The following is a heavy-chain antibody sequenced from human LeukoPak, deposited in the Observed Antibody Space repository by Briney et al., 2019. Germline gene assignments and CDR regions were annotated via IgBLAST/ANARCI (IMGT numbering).Heavy chain of an antibody. Sequence: GRSLRLSCAASGLIFHDYAMHWVRQAPGRGLEGVSGISWNSANMGYADSVKGRFTISRDNAKNSLYLQMNSLRAEDTALYYCAKDKTLGVVRGVLNYWGQGTLVTVSS. CDR1: GLIFHDYA. CDR3: AKDKTLGVVRGVLNY. J-gene: IGHJ4*02. V-gene: IGHV3-9*01. D-gene: IGHD3-10*01. CDR2: ISWNSANM.